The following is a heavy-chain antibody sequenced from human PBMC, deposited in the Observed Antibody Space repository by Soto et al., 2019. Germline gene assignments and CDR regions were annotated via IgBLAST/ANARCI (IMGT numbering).Heavy chain of an antibody. D-gene: IGHD4-17*01. Sequence: ASVQESCKASGYTITGYYLHWVRQHTGRELEWMGWINPNSGMTNSAQKFQGRVTMTRDTSITTAYMELSRLNSDDTVVYYGARTEMTTLPNFAHWGQGTQVTASS. CDR2: INPNSGMT. CDR3: ARTEMTTLPNFAH. J-gene: IGHJ4*02. V-gene: IGHV1-2*02. CDR1: GYTITGYY.